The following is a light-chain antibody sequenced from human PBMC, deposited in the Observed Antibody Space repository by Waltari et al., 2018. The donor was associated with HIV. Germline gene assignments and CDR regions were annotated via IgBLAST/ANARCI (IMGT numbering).Light chain of an antibody. J-gene: IGLJ2*01. CDR1: SPGNYF. CDR2: GKN. CDR3: NSRDSSGVV. Sequence: SSELPQDPAVSVAFGQTVSISCQGDSPGNYFASWYQQKPEPAPVLVIDGKNNRPSGIPDRFSVSSSGTTASLIITGAQAEDEADYYCNSRDSSGVVFGGGTKLTVL. V-gene: IGLV3-19*01.